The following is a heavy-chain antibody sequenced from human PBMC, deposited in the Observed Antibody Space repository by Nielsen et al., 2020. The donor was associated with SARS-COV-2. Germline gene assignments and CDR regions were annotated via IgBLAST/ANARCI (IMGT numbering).Heavy chain of an antibody. D-gene: IGHD7-27*01. CDR1: GISFNEYA. V-gene: IGHV3-9*01. Sequence: LKISYAASGISFNEYAMYWVRQDAGKGLEWVSCISRDGGSIDYVDSVKGRFTISRDNAKNSLYLQMNSLRVEDTALYYCAKDWRTGRSLGLFGMDVWGQGTTVTVSS. J-gene: IGHJ6*02. CDR3: AKDWRTGRSLGLFGMDV. CDR2: ISRDGGSI.